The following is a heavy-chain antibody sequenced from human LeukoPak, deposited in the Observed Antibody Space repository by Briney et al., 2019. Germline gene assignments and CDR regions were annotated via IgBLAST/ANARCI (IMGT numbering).Heavy chain of an antibody. CDR3: ARQPSAYYDFWSSYYPFDY. CDR2: MNPNSGNT. CDR1: AYTFTSYD. J-gene: IGHJ4*02. V-gene: IGHV1-8*01. Sequence: ASVKVSCKASAYTFTSYDINWVRQAPGQGLEWMGWMNPNSGNTGYAQKFQGRVTITRNTSISTAYMELSSLRSEDTAVYYCARQPSAYYDFWSSYYPFDYWGQGTLVTVSS. D-gene: IGHD3-3*01.